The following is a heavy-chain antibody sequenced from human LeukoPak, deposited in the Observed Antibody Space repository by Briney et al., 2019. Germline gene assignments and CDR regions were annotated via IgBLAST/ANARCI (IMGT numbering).Heavy chain of an antibody. Sequence: SETLSLTCAVYGGSFSGYYWSWIRQPPGKGLEWIGEINHSGSTNYNPSLKSRVTISVDTSKNQFSLKLSPVTAADTAVYYCARWPAAAGTDYGGKGTRVTVPS. CDR3: ARWPAAAGTDY. CDR2: INHSGST. D-gene: IGHD6-13*01. V-gene: IGHV4-34*01. CDR1: GGSFSGYY. J-gene: IGHJ4*02.